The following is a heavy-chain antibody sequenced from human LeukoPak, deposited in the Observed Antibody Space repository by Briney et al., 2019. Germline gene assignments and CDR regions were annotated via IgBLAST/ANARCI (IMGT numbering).Heavy chain of an antibody. D-gene: IGHD2-15*01. CDR1: GYAFTSFG. CDR2: ISLNNGKT. V-gene: IGHV1-18*01. J-gene: IGHJ3*02. CDR3: AREDCSGGSCYSLSLTPVFHVFDI. Sequence: ASVKVSCKASGYAFTSFGTSWVRQAPGQGLEGMGWISLNNGKTNYAPKLQGRVTMTTDTSTSTAYMELRSLRSDDTAVYYCAREDCSGGSCYSLSLTPVFHVFDIWGQGTMVTVSS.